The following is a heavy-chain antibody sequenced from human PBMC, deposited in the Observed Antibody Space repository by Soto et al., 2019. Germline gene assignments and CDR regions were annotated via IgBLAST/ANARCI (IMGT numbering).Heavy chain of an antibody. D-gene: IGHD3-22*01. CDR3: ARVEGYYDSSGYYYGSWFDP. CDR1: GGTFSSYA. V-gene: IGHV1-69*13. CDR2: IIPIFGTA. Sequence: WASVKVSCKASGGTFSSYAISWVRQAPGQGLEWMGGIIPIFGTANYAQKFQGRVTITADESTSTAYMELSSLRSEDTAVYYCARVEGYYDSSGYYYGSWFDPWGQGTLVTVSS. J-gene: IGHJ5*02.